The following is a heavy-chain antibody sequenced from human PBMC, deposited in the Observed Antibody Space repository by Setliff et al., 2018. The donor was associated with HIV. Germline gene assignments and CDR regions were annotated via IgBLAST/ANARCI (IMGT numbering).Heavy chain of an antibody. J-gene: IGHJ6*03. V-gene: IGHV3-7*04. D-gene: IGHD2-2*01. Sequence: GGSLRLSCAASGLIFSSYWMSWVRQAPGKGLEWVANIKQDGSETHYVDSVKGRFTISRDNSKNTLYLQMNSLRAEDTAVYYCAKEQVPAAIQFHYYYMDVWGKGTTVTVSS. CDR3: AKEQVPAAIQFHYYYMDV. CDR2: IKQDGSET. CDR1: GLIFSSYW.